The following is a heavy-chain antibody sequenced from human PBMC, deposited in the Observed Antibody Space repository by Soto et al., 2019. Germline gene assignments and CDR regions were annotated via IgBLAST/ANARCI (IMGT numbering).Heavy chain of an antibody. CDR1: GGSISSGGYY. CDR3: ARVKGTEYSYYGMDV. J-gene: IGHJ6*02. CDR2: IYYSGST. D-gene: IGHD1-1*01. Sequence: QVQLQESGPGLVKPSQTLSLTCTVSGGSISSGGYYWSWILQHPGKGLEWIGYIYYSGSTYYNPSLKSRVTISVDTSKNQFSLKLSSVTAADTAVYYCARVKGTEYSYYGMDVWGQGTTVTVSS. V-gene: IGHV4-31*03.